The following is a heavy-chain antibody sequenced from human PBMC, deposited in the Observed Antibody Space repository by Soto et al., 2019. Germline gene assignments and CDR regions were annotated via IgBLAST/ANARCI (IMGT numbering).Heavy chain of an antibody. D-gene: IGHD6-13*01. CDR1: GGSISSYY. CDR3: AATAGIAAASVTAGSRGDY. CDR2: IYYSGST. V-gene: IGHV4-59*01. Sequence: QVQLQESGPGLVKPSETLSLTCTVSGGSISSYYWSWIRQPPGKGLEWIGYIYYSGSTNYNPSLKSRVTISVDTSKNQFSLKLSSVTAADTAVYYCAATAGIAAASVTAGSRGDYWGQGTLVTVSS. J-gene: IGHJ4*02.